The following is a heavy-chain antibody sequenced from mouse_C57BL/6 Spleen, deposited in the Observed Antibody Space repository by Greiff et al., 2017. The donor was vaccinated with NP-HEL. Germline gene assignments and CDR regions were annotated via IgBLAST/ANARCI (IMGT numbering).Heavy chain of an antibody. CDR3: VRQGYSNFDY. D-gene: IGHD2-5*01. Sequence: EVQRVESGGGLVQPKGSLKLSCAASGFSFNTYAMNWVRQAPGKGLEWVARIRSKSNNYSTYYADSVKDRFTISRDDSESMLYLQMNNLKAEDTAKYYSVRQGYSNFDYWGQGTTLTVSS. CDR2: IRSKSNNYST. CDR1: GFSFNTYA. V-gene: IGHV10-1*01. J-gene: IGHJ2*01.